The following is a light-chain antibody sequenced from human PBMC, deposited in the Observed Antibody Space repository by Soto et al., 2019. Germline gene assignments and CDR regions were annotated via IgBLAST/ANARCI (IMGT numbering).Light chain of an antibody. CDR3: QQYGSSPPWYT. Sequence: EIVLTQSPGTLSLSPGQRATLSCRASQSVSASYLAWYQQKPGQAPRLLIYGASNRATGIPDRFSGSGSGTDFTLTISRLEPEDFAVYYCQQYGSSPPWYTFGQGTKLEIK. CDR2: GAS. V-gene: IGKV3-20*01. CDR1: QSVSASY. J-gene: IGKJ2*01.